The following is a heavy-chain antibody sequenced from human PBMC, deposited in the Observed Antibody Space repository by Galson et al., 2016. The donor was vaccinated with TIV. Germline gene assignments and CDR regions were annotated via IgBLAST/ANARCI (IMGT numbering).Heavy chain of an antibody. CDR2: ISSSGGHT. Sequence: SLRLSCAASGFTFANYAMSWVRQAPGKGLEWVSTISSSGGHTYYADSVKGRFTISRDNSKNALYVQINNLRAEDMAVYYCASRDIAVIPAAIVFDYWGQGTLVTVSS. CDR1: GFTFANYA. CDR3: ASRDIAVIPAAIVFDY. J-gene: IGHJ4*02. V-gene: IGHV3-23*01. D-gene: IGHD2-2*01.